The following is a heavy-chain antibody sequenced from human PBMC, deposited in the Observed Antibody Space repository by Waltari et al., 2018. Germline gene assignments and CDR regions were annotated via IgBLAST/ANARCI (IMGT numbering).Heavy chain of an antibody. CDR2: IYTSGRA. J-gene: IGHJ3*02. CDR3: ALVRVVNAFDI. Sequence: QVQLQESGPGLVKPLQTLSLTCTVSGVSMRSGEYYWSWIRQPVGKGLEWIGYIYTSGRATYNPSLKSRVSMSIDTFKNQFSLNLKSVTAADTAVYYCALVRVVNAFDIWGQGTMVTVSS. V-gene: IGHV4-61*09. CDR1: GVSMRSGEYY. D-gene: IGHD3-3*01.